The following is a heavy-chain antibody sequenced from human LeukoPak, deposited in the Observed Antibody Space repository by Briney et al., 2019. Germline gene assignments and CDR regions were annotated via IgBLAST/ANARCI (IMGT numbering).Heavy chain of an antibody. V-gene: IGHV1-18*01. D-gene: IGHD6-13*01. CDR1: GYTFTSYD. CDR2: ISAYNGNT. CDR3: ARASYSSSWYVAFDY. J-gene: IGHJ4*02. Sequence: ASVKVSCKASGYTFTSYDINWVRQAPGQGLEWMGWISAYNGNTNYAQKLQGRVTMTTDTSTSTAYMELRSLRSDDTAVYYCARASYSSSWYVAFDYWGQGTLVTVSS.